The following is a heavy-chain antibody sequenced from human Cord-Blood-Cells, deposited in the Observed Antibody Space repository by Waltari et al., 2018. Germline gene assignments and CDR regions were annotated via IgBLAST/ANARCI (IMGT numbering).Heavy chain of an antibody. J-gene: IGHJ3*02. CDR3: AREGYSSSWYDAFDI. V-gene: IGHV1-69*01. CDR1: GGTFSSYA. Sequence: QVQLVQSGAEVKKPGSSVKVSCKASGGTFSSYAISWVRPAHGQGLEWMGGIIPIFGTANYAQKFQGRVTITADESTSTAYMELSSLRSEDTAVYYCAREGYSSSWYDAFDIWGQGTMVTVSS. CDR2: IIPIFGTA. D-gene: IGHD6-13*01.